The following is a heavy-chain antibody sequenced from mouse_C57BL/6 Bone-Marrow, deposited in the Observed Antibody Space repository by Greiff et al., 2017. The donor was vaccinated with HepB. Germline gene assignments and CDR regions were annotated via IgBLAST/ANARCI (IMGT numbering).Heavy chain of an antibody. V-gene: IGHV1-5*01. CDR3: TRSGGYDGYFADY. Sequence: VQLQQSGTVLARPGASVKMSCKTSGYTFTSYWMHWVKQRPGQGLEWIGAIYPGNSDTSYNQKFKGKAKLTAVTSASTAYMELSSLTNEDSAVYYCTRSGGYDGYFADYWGQGTTLTVSS. CDR2: IYPGNSDT. J-gene: IGHJ2*01. CDR1: GYTFTSYW. D-gene: IGHD2-3*01.